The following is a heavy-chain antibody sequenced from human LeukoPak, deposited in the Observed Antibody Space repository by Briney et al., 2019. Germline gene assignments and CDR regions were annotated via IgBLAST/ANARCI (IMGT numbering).Heavy chain of an antibody. Sequence: SGGSLRLSCAASGFTFSSYWMSWVRQAPGKGLEWVADIKQDGSEKLYLDSVRGRFTISRDNAKNSLYLQMNSLRAEDTAVYYCARVDWIGYSSGLDYWGQGTLVTVSS. J-gene: IGHJ4*02. D-gene: IGHD3-3*01. CDR2: IKQDGSEK. CDR3: ARVDWIGYSSGLDY. CDR1: GFTFSSYW. V-gene: IGHV3-7*01.